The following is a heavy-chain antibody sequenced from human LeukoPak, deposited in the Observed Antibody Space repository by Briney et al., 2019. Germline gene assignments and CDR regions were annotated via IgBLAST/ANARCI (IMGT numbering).Heavy chain of an antibody. CDR1: GYTFTDYY. CDR3: ARPFIETPSLGALDY. CDR2: INPDSGGT. V-gene: IGHV1-2*02. J-gene: IGHJ4*02. Sequence: ASVKVSCKASGYTFTDYYMHWVRQAPGQGLGWMVWINPDSGGTNYAQNFQGRVTMTRDTSISTAYMELSRLRSDDTAVYYCARPFIETPSLGALDYWGQGTLVTVSS. D-gene: IGHD4-23*01.